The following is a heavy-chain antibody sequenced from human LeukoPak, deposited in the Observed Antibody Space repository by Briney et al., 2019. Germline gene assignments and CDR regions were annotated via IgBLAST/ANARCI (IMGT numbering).Heavy chain of an antibody. Sequence: GGSLRLSCAASGFTFTNAWMHWVRQAPGKGLEWVGLINSDGSSTSYADSVKGRFTISRDNAKNTLYLQMNCLRAEDTAVYYCARVPERWLQLRYYYYGMDVWGQGTTVTVSS. CDR3: ARVPERWLQLRYYYYGMDV. CDR1: GFTFTNAW. D-gene: IGHD5-24*01. V-gene: IGHV3-74*01. CDR2: INSDGSST. J-gene: IGHJ6*02.